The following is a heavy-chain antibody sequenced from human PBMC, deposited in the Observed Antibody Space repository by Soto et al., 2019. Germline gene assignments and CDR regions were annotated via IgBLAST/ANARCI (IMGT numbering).Heavy chain of an antibody. CDR2: IIPIFGTA. Sequence: SVKVSCKAPGGTFSSYAISWVRQAPGQGLEWMGGIIPIFGTANYAQKFQGRVTITADESTSTAYMELSSLRSEDTAVYYCARVARLAAAGTMDVWGQGTTVTVSS. CDR3: ARVARLAAAGTMDV. D-gene: IGHD6-13*01. J-gene: IGHJ6*02. V-gene: IGHV1-69*13. CDR1: GGTFSSYA.